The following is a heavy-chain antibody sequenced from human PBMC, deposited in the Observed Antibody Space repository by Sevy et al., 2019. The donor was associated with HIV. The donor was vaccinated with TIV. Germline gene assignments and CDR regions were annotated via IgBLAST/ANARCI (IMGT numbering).Heavy chain of an antibody. CDR1: GFTFSSYS. Sequence: GGSLRLSCAASGFTFSSYSMNWVRQAPGKGLEWVSYISSSSSTIYYADSGKGRFTISRDNAKNSLYLQMNGLRAEDTAVYYCARLSGYSSSWSYFDYWGQGTLVTVSS. D-gene: IGHD6-13*01. CDR2: ISSSSSTI. J-gene: IGHJ4*02. V-gene: IGHV3-48*01. CDR3: ARLSGYSSSWSYFDY.